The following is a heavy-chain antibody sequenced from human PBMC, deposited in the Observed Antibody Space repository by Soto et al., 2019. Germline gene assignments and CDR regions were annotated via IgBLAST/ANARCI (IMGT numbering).Heavy chain of an antibody. J-gene: IGHJ6*02. CDR1: GYNFSRYW. D-gene: IGHD2-15*01. CDR3: DRNTAIKNTLVDYYYALDV. CDR2: IDPSDSYT. Sequence: GESLKISCKGSGYNFSRYWISWVRQMPGKGLEWMGRIDPSDSYTKYSPSFQGHVSISADKSISTAYLQWSGLKASDTAIYYCDRNTAIKNTLVDYYYALDVWGQGTTVTVSS. V-gene: IGHV5-10-1*01.